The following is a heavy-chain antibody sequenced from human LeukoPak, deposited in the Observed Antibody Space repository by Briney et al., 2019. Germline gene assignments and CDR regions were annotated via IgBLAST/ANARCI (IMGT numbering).Heavy chain of an antibody. J-gene: IGHJ4*02. Sequence: PSETLSLTCTVSGGSISSYYWGWIRQPPGKGLEWIGEINHSGSTNYNPSLKSRVTISVDTSKNQFSLKLSSVTAADMAVYYCARGTYYYDSSGYRIFDYWGQGTLVTVSS. V-gene: IGHV4-34*01. CDR1: GGSISSYY. CDR2: INHSGST. CDR3: ARGTYYYDSSGYRIFDY. D-gene: IGHD3-22*01.